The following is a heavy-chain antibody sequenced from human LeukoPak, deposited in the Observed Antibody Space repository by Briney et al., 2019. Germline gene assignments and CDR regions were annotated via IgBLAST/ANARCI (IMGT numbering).Heavy chain of an antibody. CDR1: GFTFSSYG. D-gene: IGHD3-3*01. CDR2: ISYDGSNK. J-gene: IGHJ4*02. V-gene: IGHV3-30*18. CDR3: AKAWSGLSVLDY. Sequence: PGGSLRLSCAASGFTFSSYGMHWVRQAPGKGLEWMAVISYDGSNKYYADSVKGRFTISRDNSKNTLYLQMNSLRAEDTAVYYCAKAWSGLSVLDYWGQGTLVTVSS.